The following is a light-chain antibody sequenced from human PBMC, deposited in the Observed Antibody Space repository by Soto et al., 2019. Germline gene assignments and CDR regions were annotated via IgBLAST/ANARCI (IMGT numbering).Light chain of an antibody. J-gene: IGLJ1*01. V-gene: IGLV2-14*01. CDR3: SSYTSSSTYV. Sequence: QSPLTQPASVSGSPGQSITISCTGTSSDVGGYNYVSWYQQHPGKAPKLMIYDVSNRPSGVSNRFSGSKSGNTASLTISWLQAEDEADYYCSSYTSSSTYVFRTGTKVTVL. CDR2: DVS. CDR1: SSDVGGYNY.